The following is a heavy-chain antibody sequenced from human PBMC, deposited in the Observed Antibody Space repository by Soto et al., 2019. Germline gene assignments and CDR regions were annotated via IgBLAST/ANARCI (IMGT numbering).Heavy chain of an antibody. Sequence: QIQLVQSATEVKKPGASVKVSCKTSGYTFSSYGVSWVRQAPGQGLEWMGWISAYNDNTNYAQKFQGRVTLTTDTSTRTAYMELRSLRSGDTAIYYCAREGYYYGSGTYAPPRYYGMDVWGQGTTVIVSS. CDR2: ISAYNDNT. J-gene: IGHJ6*02. D-gene: IGHD3-10*01. CDR3: AREGYYYGSGTYAPPRYYGMDV. V-gene: IGHV1-18*01. CDR1: GYTFSSYG.